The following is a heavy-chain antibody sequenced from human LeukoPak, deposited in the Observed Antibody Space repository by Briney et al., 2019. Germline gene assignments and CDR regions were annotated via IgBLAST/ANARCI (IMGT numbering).Heavy chain of an antibody. CDR1: GYTFTGYY. CDR2: INPNGGGT. J-gene: IGHJ4*02. CDR3: ARDVRRNNSSHIDC. D-gene: IGHD6-13*01. V-gene: IGHV1-2*02. Sequence: ASVKVSCKASGYTFTGYYMHWVRQAPGQGLEWMVWINPNGGGTNYAQKFQGRVSMTRDTSINTTYMELSRLKSDDTAVYYCARDVRRNNSSHIDCWGQGALVTVSS.